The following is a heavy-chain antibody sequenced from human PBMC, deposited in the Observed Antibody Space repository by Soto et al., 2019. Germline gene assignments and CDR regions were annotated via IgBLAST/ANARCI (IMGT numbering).Heavy chain of an antibody. CDR3: ASQWPAVS. Sequence: PGGSLRLSCEASGFTFGDYAMSWVRQAPGKGLEWVSVFSGSGATTYYADSVQGRFTISRDNSRNTLYLQMNSLRAEDTAVYYCASQWPAVSWGQGPLVTVSS. V-gene: IGHV3-23*01. D-gene: IGHD6-19*01. CDR2: FSGSGATT. J-gene: IGHJ4*02. CDR1: GFTFGDYA.